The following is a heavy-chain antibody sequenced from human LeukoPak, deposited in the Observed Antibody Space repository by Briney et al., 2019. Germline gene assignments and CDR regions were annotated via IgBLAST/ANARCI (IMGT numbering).Heavy chain of an antibody. D-gene: IGHD3-3*01. V-gene: IGHV1-69*13. CDR1: GGTFSSYA. Sequence: GASVKVSCKASGGTFSSYAISWVRQAPGQGLEWMGGIIPIFGTANYAQKFQGRVTITADESTSTAYMELSSLRSEDTAVYYCARETPGYDFWSGCRPRALYYYYGMDVWGQGTTVTVSS. J-gene: IGHJ6*02. CDR3: ARETPGYDFWSGCRPRALYYYYGMDV. CDR2: IIPIFGTA.